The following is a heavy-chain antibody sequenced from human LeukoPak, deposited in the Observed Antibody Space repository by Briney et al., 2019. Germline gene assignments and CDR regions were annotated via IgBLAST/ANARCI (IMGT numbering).Heavy chain of an antibody. D-gene: IGHD6-13*01. CDR1: GYTFSSYW. CDR3: GRLAGLYSSSRSGSYFDS. J-gene: IGHJ4*02. CDR2: IYPDDSDT. V-gene: IGHV5-51*01. Sequence: GESLKISCKGSGYTFSSYWIGWVRQMPGKGLEWMGVIYPDDSDTRYSPSFQGQVTISADKSITTAYLQWSSLKASDSVMYYCGRLAGLYSSSRSGSYFDSWGQGTLVTVSS.